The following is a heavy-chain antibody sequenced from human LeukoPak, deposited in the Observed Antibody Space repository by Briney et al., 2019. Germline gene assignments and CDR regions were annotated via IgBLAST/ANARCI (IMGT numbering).Heavy chain of an antibody. J-gene: IGHJ4*02. V-gene: IGHV3-21*04. Sequence: GGSLRLSCAASGFTFSSYSMNWVRQAPGKGLEWVSSISSSSSYIYYADSVKGRFTISRDNSKNTLYLQMNSLRAEDTAIYYCAKDRSGSYCGGDCYLPYWGQGTLVTVSS. D-gene: IGHD2-21*02. CDR1: GFTFSSYS. CDR3: AKDRSGSYCGGDCYLPY. CDR2: ISSSSSYI.